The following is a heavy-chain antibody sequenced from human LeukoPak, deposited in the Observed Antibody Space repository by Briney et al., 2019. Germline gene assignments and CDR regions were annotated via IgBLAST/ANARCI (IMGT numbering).Heavy chain of an antibody. CDR3: ARQGRNWFDP. Sequence: GESLKISCKGSGYSFTSYWIALVRQMPGKGLEWMGIIFPGDSDTRYSPSFQGQVTISADKSIRTAYLQWSSLKASDTAMYYCARQGRNWFDPWGQGTLVTVSS. V-gene: IGHV5-51*01. CDR2: IFPGDSDT. J-gene: IGHJ5*02. CDR1: GYSFTSYW.